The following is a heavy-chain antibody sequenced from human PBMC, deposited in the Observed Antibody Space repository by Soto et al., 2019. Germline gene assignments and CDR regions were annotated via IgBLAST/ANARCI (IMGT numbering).Heavy chain of an antibody. CDR3: ARDRPVPYYDFWSGPSYYYYYGMDV. J-gene: IGHJ6*02. V-gene: IGHV1-46*01. D-gene: IGHD3-3*01. CDR1: GYTLTSYY. CDR2: TNPSGGST. Sequence: SVKVSCNSSGYTLTSYYMHWDRQAPGQGLEWMGITNPSGGSTSYAQKFQGRVTMTSDTSTSTVYMELSSLRSEDTAVYYCARDRPVPYYDFWSGPSYYYYYGMDVWGQGTTVTVSS.